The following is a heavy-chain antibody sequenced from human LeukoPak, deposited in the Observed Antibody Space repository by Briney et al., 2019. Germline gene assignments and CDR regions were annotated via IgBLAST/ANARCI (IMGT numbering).Heavy chain of an antibody. CDR3: ARGAEIVATISWFDP. Sequence: GASVKVSCKASGYTLTSYGTSWVRQAPGQGLEWMGGIIPIFGTANYAQKFQGRVTITADKSTSTAYMELSSLRSEDTAVYYCARGAEIVATISWFDPWGQGTLVTVSS. D-gene: IGHD5-12*01. CDR1: GYTLTSYG. CDR2: IIPIFGTA. J-gene: IGHJ5*02. V-gene: IGHV1-69*06.